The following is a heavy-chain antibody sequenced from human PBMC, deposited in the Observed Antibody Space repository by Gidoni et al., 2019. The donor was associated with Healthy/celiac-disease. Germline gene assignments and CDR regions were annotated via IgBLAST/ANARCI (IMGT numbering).Heavy chain of an antibody. D-gene: IGHD2-15*01. Sequence: EVQLVESGGGLVKPGGSLRLSCAASGFTFSSYSMNWVRQAPGKGLEWVSSISSSSSYIYYADSVKGRFTISRDNAKNSLYLQMNSLRAEDTAVYYCARDPSIVVVVAARPGAFDIWGQGTMVTVSS. V-gene: IGHV3-21*01. CDR2: ISSSSSYI. CDR3: ARDPSIVVVVAARPGAFDI. CDR1: GFTFSSYS. J-gene: IGHJ3*02.